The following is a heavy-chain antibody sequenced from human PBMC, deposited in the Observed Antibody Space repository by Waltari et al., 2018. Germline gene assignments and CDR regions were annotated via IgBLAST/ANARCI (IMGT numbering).Heavy chain of an antibody. J-gene: IGHJ4*02. CDR2: IRYDGSNK. CDR1: GFTFSSYG. V-gene: IGHV3-30*02. Sequence: QVQLVESGGGVVQPGGSLRLSCAASGFTFSSYGMHWVRQAPGKGLEWVAFIRYDGSNKYYADSVKGRVTISRDNSKNTLYLQMNSLRAEDTAVYYCAKIPGSSWYSERGYFDYWGQGTLVTVSS. CDR3: AKIPGSSWYSERGYFDY. D-gene: IGHD6-13*01.